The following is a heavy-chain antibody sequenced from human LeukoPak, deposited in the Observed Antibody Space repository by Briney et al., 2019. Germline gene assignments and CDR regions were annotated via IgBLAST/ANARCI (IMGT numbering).Heavy chain of an antibody. CDR2: IIPIFGTA. D-gene: IGHD3-10*01. CDR1: GGTFSSYA. V-gene: IGHV1-69*05. J-gene: IGHJ6*03. CDR3: ARRTMVRGVPSYYMDV. Sequence: SVKVSCKASGGTFSSYAISWVRQAPGQGLEWMGGIIPIFGTANYAQKFQGRVTITTDESTSTAYMGLSSLRSEDTAVYYCARRTMVRGVPSYYMDVWGKGTTVTVSS.